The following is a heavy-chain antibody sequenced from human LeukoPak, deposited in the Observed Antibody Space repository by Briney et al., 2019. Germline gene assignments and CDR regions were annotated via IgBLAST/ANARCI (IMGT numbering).Heavy chain of an antibody. CDR2: IIPILGIA. Sequence: SVKVSCKASGYTFTGYYMHWVRQAPGQGLEWMGRIIPILGIANYAQKFQGRVTITADKSTSTAYMELSSLRSEDTAVYYCAREPSSGYAAFDYWGQGTLVTVSS. CDR3: AREPSSGYAAFDY. D-gene: IGHD5-12*01. CDR1: GYTFTGYY. J-gene: IGHJ4*02. V-gene: IGHV1-69*04.